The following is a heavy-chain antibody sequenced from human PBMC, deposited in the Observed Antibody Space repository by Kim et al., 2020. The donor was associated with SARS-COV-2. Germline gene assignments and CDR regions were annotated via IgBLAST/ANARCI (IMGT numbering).Heavy chain of an antibody. V-gene: IGHV4-34*01. Sequence: SETLSLTCAVYGGSLSGYYWSWIRQPPGKGLEWIGKIHESGNINYNPSLKGRVTMSIDTSKNQFSLRLTSVTAADTAFYYCTRGRAGVVPAPILGIGPHYDYFIMDVWGGEAPVLISS. J-gene: IGHJ6*04. CDR3: TRGRAGVVPAPILGIGPHYDYFIMDV. CDR2: IHESGNI. CDR1: GGSLSGYY. D-gene: IGHD2-2*01.